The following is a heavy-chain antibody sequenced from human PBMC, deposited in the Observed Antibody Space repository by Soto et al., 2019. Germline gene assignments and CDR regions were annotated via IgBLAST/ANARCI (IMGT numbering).Heavy chain of an antibody. Sequence: SETLSLTCTVSGGSISSYYWSWIRQPPGKGLEWIGYIYYSGSTNYNPSLKSRVTISVDTSKNQFSLKLSSVTAADTAVYYCARGPRDYDFWSGYYHTDNWFDPWGQGTLVTVSS. J-gene: IGHJ5*02. CDR2: IYYSGST. V-gene: IGHV4-59*01. CDR1: GGSISSYY. D-gene: IGHD3-3*01. CDR3: ARGPRDYDFWSGYYHTDNWFDP.